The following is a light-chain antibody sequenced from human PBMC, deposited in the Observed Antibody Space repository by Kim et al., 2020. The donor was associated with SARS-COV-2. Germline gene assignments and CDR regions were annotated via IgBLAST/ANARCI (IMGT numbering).Light chain of an antibody. CDR3: QQYNNWPPYT. J-gene: IGKJ2*01. CDR2: DAS. Sequence: VSPGERATLSCRASQSVSSNLAWYQQKPGQAPRLLIYDASSRATSIPARFSGSGSGTDFTLSISSLQSEDFAIYYCQQYNNWPPYTFGQGTKLEI. CDR1: QSVSSN. V-gene: IGKV3-15*01.